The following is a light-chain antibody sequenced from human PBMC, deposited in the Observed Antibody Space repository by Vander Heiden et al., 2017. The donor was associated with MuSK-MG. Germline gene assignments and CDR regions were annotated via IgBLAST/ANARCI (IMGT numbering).Light chain of an antibody. CDR1: QPISNN. CDR2: AAS. J-gene: IGKJ1*01. Sequence: EIVMSQPPDLLSVSPGERATLSCRTSQPISNNLAWYQQRPGQAPRLLIYAASTRLPGIPARFSGSGSGTEFTLTISSLQSEDFAVYHCQQDNTWPLTFGQGTKLEIK. V-gene: IGKV3-15*01. CDR3: QQDNTWPLT.